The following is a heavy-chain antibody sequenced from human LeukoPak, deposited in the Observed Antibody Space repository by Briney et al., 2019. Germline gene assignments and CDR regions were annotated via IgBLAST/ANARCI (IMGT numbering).Heavy chain of an antibody. V-gene: IGHV4-34*01. CDR2: INHRGST. Sequence: PSETLSLTCAVYGGSFSGYYWSWIRQPPGKGLEWIGEINHRGSTNYNPSLKSRVTISVDTSKNQFSLKLSSVTAADTAVYYCARGQLERGLDYWGQGTLVTVSS. J-gene: IGHJ4*02. CDR1: GGSFSGYY. D-gene: IGHD1-1*01. CDR3: ARGQLERGLDY.